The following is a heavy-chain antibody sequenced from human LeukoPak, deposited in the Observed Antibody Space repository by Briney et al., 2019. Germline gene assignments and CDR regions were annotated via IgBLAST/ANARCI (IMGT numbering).Heavy chain of an antibody. CDR1: GFTFSSYN. V-gene: IGHV3-21*01. Sequence: GGSLRLSCAASGFTFSSYNMNWVRQAPGKGLEWVSSITSGSSYIYYADSVKGRFTISRDNAQNSLYLQMNSLRAEDTAVYYCARDPYSGSYGNNYYYYMDVWGKGTTVTISS. J-gene: IGHJ6*03. CDR3: ARDPYSGSYGNNYYYYMDV. D-gene: IGHD5-12*01. CDR2: ITSGSSYI.